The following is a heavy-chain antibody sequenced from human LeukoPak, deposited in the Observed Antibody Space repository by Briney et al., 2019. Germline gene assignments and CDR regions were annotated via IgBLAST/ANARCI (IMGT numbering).Heavy chain of an antibody. CDR2: THPGDSDT. J-gene: IGHJ2*01. Sequence: GESLKISCRGSGSNFNNYWIAWVRQMPGKGLEWMGITHPGDSDTRYSPSFQGQVTISADKSTSTAYLQWSSLKASDTGMYYCARQPDWYFGFWGRGTLVTVSS. V-gene: IGHV5-51*01. CDR1: GSNFNNYW. CDR3: ARQPDWYFGF.